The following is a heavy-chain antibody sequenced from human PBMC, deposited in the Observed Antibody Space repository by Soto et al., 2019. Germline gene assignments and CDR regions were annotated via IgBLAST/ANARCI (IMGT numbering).Heavy chain of an antibody. V-gene: IGHV3-23*01. CDR1: GFTFSSYA. CDR2: ISGSGGST. Sequence: PGGSLRLSCAASGFTFSSYAMSWVRQAPGKGLEWVSAISGSGGSTYYADSVKGRFTISRDNSKNTLYLQMNSLTAEDTAVYYCAKDYDYGDLYYFDYWGQGTMVTVSS. CDR3: AKDYDYGDLYYFDY. D-gene: IGHD4-17*01. J-gene: IGHJ4*02.